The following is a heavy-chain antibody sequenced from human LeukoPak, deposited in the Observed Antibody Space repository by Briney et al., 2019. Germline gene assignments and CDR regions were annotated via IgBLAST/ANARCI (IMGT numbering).Heavy chain of an antibody. CDR2: IIPILGIA. CDR1: GGTLSSYA. V-gene: IGHV1-69*04. J-gene: IGHJ4*02. CDR3: ARVPLLGYCSSTSCYTDY. Sequence: ASVKVSCKASGGTLSSYAISWVRQAPGQGLEWMGRIIPILGIANYAQKFQGRVTITADKSTSTAYMELSSLRSEDTAVYYCARVPLLGYCSSTSCYTDYWGQGTLVTVSS. D-gene: IGHD2-2*02.